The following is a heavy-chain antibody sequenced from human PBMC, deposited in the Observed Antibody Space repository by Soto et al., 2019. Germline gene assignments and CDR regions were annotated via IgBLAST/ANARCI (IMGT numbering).Heavy chain of an antibody. CDR3: ARPENNYVAP. CDR1: GYSFINYW. D-gene: IGHD4-4*01. CDR2: INPGNSET. V-gene: IGHV5-51*01. J-gene: IGHJ5*02. Sequence: GESLKISCQASGYSFINYWIGWVRQMPGKGLEWMAIINPGNSETRYSPAFQGQVTISADRFITTVYLEWSSLKASDTAMYYCARPENNYVAPGGQGALVTVSS.